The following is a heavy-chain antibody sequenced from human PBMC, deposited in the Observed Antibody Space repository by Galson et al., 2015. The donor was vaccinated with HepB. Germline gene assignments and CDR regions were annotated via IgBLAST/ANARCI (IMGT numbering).Heavy chain of an antibody. CDR3: ARVLWDDFDY. D-gene: IGHD2/OR15-2a*01. V-gene: IGHV3-11*06. Sequence: SLRLSCAASGFTFSNYYMSWIRQAPGKGLEWVSYISSSSSYTNYADSVKGRFTISRDNAKNSLYLQMNSLRAEDTAVYYCARVLWDDFDYWGQGTLVTVSS. J-gene: IGHJ4*02. CDR1: GFTFSNYY. CDR2: ISSSSSYT.